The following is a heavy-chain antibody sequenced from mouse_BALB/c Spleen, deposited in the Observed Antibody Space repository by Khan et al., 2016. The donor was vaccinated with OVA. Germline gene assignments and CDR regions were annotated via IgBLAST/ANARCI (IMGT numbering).Heavy chain of an antibody. CDR2: IWAGGST. CDR3: ARLEDI. D-gene: IGHD1-3*01. Sequence: QVQLKESGPGLVAPSQSLSITCTVSGFSLTSYGVHWVRQPPGKGLEWLGVIWAGGSTNYNSALLSRLSISKDNSTSQVFVKRNRRQTDDTAMYYWARLEDIWGQGTTLTVSS. V-gene: IGHV2-9*02. J-gene: IGHJ2*01. CDR1: GFSLTSYG.